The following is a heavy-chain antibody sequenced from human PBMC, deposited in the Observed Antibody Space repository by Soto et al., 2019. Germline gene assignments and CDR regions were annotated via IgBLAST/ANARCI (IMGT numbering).Heavy chain of an antibody. D-gene: IGHD3-22*01. CDR1: GGTFSSYA. V-gene: IGHV1-69*01. Sequence: QVQLVQSGAEVKKPGSSVKVSCKASGGTFSSYAISWVRQAPGQGLEWMGGIIPIFGTANYAQKFQGRVTITADESTSTAYMELSSRRSEDTAVYYCAREYYDSYGYGFDYWGQGTLVTVSS. CDR2: IIPIFGTA. J-gene: IGHJ4*02. CDR3: AREYYDSYGYGFDY.